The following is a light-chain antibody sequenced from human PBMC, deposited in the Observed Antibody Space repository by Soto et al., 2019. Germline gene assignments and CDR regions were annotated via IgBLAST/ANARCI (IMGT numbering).Light chain of an antibody. J-gene: IGLJ3*02. V-gene: IGLV2-14*03. CDR3: ASNTPTWV. Sequence: QSALTQPASVSGSPGQTISISCIGTSGNIGGQNSVSWYQQYPGKAPKLIVYEVTKRPSGISNRFSGSKSANTASLSISGLQPDDEASYYCASNTPTWVFGGGTKLTVL. CDR2: EVT. CDR1: SGNIGGQNS.